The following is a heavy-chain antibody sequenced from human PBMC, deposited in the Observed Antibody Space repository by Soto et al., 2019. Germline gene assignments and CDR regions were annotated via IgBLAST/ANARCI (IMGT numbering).Heavy chain of an antibody. V-gene: IGHV4-39*01. CDR2: IYYSGST. J-gene: IGHJ5*02. CDR1: GGSISSSSYY. D-gene: IGHD6-19*01. Sequence: QLQLQESGPGLVKPSETLSLTCTVSGGSISSSSYYWGWIRQPPGKGLEWIGSIYYSGSTYYNPSLKSRVTVSVESSQNQLSLALRSVTAADTAVYCCAGLVAVAGGGVSRFDPCGQGTLVTVSS. CDR3: AGLVAVAGGGVSRFDP.